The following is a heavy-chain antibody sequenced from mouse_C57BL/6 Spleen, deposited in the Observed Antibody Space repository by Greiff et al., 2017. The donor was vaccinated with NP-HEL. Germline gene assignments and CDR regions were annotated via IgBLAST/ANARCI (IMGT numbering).Heavy chain of an antibody. CDR3: ASGTGTGTYFDY. CDR1: GYTFTSYW. D-gene: IGHD4-1*01. Sequence: QVQLQQPGAELVKPGASVKLSCKASGYTFTSYWMHWVKQRPGQGLEWIGMIHPISGSTNYNEKFKSKATLTVDKSSSTAYMQLRSLTSEDAAVSFCASGTGTGTYFDYWGQGTTLTVSS. J-gene: IGHJ2*01. V-gene: IGHV1-64*01. CDR2: IHPISGST.